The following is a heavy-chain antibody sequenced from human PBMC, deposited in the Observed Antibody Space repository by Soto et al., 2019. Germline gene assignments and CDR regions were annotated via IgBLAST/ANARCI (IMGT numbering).Heavy chain of an antibody. V-gene: IGHV3-30*18. CDR3: AKDSWAIFGVPAGEYYAMDV. CDR2: ISNDGSNE. Sequence: PGGSLRLSCAGSGFTFRWFGMNWVRQAPGKGLEWVARISNDGSNEYYVDSVKGRFTISRDNSKNTLYLQMNSLRVEDAAEYFCAKDSWAIFGVPAGEYYAMDVWGQGATVTVSS. D-gene: IGHD3-3*01. J-gene: IGHJ6*02. CDR1: GFTFRWFG.